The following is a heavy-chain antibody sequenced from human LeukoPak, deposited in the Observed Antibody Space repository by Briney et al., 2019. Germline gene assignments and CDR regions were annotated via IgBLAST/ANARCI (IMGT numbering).Heavy chain of an antibody. Sequence: MSSETLSLTCNVSGGSMSSHYWSWIRQPPGKGLEWIGYIYYSGSTNYNPSLKSRVTISVDTSKNQFSLKLSSVTAADTAVYYCARGGEYSSSAYYFDYWGQGTLVTVSS. CDR3: ARGGEYSSSAYYFDY. D-gene: IGHD6-6*01. CDR1: GGSMSSHY. CDR2: IYYSGST. V-gene: IGHV4-59*11. J-gene: IGHJ4*02.